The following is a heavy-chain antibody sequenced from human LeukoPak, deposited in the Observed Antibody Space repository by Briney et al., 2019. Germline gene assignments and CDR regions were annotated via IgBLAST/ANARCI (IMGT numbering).Heavy chain of an antibody. J-gene: IGHJ4*02. D-gene: IGHD3-9*01. Sequence: PGGSLRLSCAASGFTFSDAWMSRVRQAPGKGLEWVGRIKSISDGGTTDYAAPVKGRFTISRDDSENTLYLQMNSLKTEDTAVYYCARYFGESGSQYYFDYWGQGTLVTVSS. CDR3: ARYFGESGSQYYFDY. CDR1: GFTFSDAW. CDR2: IKSISDGGTT. V-gene: IGHV3-15*01.